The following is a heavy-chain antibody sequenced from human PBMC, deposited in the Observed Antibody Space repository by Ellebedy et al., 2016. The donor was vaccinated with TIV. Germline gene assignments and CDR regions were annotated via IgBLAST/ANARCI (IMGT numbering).Heavy chain of an antibody. CDR1: GFTFSSYA. J-gene: IGHJ5*02. CDR3: AKIAHVYYGSGSYNWFDP. D-gene: IGHD3-10*01. V-gene: IGHV3-23*01. CDR2: ISGSASST. Sequence: GGSLRLSXAASGFTFSSYAMTWVRQAPGKGLEWVSNISGSASSTYYADSVKGRFTISRDNSKNTLYLQMNSLRAEDTAVYYCAKIAHVYYGSGSYNWFDPWGQGTLVTVSS.